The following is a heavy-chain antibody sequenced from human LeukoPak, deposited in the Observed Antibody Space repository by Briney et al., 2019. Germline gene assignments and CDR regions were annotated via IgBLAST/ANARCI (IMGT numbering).Heavy chain of an antibody. CDR2: INPNSGGT. D-gene: IGHD3-22*01. CDR3: ARGRITMIVVAERYNWFDP. CDR1: GYTFTGYY. Sequence: ASVKVSCKASGYTFTGYYMHWVRQAPGQGLEWMGWINPNSGGTNYAQKFQGRVTMTRDTSISTAYMELSRLRSDDTAVYYYARGRITMIVVAERYNWFDPWGQGTLVTVSS. J-gene: IGHJ5*02. V-gene: IGHV1-2*02.